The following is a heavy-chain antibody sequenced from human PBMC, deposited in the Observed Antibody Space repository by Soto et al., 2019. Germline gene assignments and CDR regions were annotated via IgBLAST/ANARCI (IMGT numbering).Heavy chain of an antibody. V-gene: IGHV4-31*03. J-gene: IGHJ4*02. CDR3: AKMTGMVAGLYYVDY. CDR2: INDSGST. D-gene: IGHD3-16*01. CDR1: GGSVSTGGYY. Sequence: PSETLSLTCTVPGGSVSTGGYYWSWIRQHPGKGLEWIGYINDSGSTYYNPSLKSRVTISIDTSKYQFSLKLSSVTAADTAVYYCAKMTGMVAGLYYVDYCGQGALVTVSS.